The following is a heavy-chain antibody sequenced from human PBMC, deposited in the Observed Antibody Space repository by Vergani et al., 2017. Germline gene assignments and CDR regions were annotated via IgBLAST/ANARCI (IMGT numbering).Heavy chain of an antibody. CDR2: IYPGDAET. CDR1: GYSFTSYW. Sequence: EVQLVQSGAEVKKPGESLKISCKGSGYSFTSYWIGWLRPMPGKGLEWMGIIYPGDAETRYSPSFQGQVTISAAKSISPAYLQWSNLKASDTAVYYCARPHQRGRYFDLWGRGTLVTVSS. CDR3: ARPHQRGRYFDL. J-gene: IGHJ2*01. V-gene: IGHV5-51*01.